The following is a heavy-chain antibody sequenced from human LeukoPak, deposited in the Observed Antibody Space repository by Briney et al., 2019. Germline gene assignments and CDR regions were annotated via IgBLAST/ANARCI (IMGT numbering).Heavy chain of an antibody. V-gene: IGHV3-7*01. CDR2: INQDGRAK. CDR3: ASSHDSSGND. CDR1: GFTFSSYW. D-gene: IGHD3-22*01. Sequence: PGGSLRLSCAASGFTFSSYWMAWVRQAPGKGLEWVGNINQDGRAKFYVDSVKGRFTISRDNAKNSVYLQMNSLRDEDSAVYYCASSHDSSGNDWGQGTLSPFPQ. J-gene: IGHJ4*02.